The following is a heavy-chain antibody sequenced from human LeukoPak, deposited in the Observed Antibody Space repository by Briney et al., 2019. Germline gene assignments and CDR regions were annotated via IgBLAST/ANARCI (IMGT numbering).Heavy chain of an antibody. CDR2: ISWNSGSI. Sequence: GGSLRLSCAASGFTFDDYAMHWVRQAPGKGLEWVSGISWNSGSIGYADSVKGRFTISRDNSKNTLYLQMNSLRAEDTAVYYCAKDHNSGYSNSWYARYFDYWGQGTLVTVSS. J-gene: IGHJ4*02. CDR1: GFTFDDYA. D-gene: IGHD6-13*01. V-gene: IGHV3-9*01. CDR3: AKDHNSGYSNSWYARYFDY.